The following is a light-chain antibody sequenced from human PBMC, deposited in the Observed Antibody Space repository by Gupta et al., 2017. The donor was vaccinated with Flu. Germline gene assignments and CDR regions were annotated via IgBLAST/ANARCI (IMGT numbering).Light chain of an antibody. Sequence: QSALTQPASVPGSPGQPITISCPGTSSDVGSYNLVSWYQQHPGKAPKLMNYEGSKRPSGVSNRFSGSKSGNTATLTISELQAEDEADYYCCSYAGSSTLFGGGTKLTVL. CDR1: SSDVGSYNL. CDR2: EGS. CDR3: CSYAGSSTL. V-gene: IGLV2-23*01. J-gene: IGLJ2*01.